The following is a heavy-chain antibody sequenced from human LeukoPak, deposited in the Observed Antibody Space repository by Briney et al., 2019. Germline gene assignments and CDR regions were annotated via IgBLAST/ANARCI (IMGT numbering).Heavy chain of an antibody. CDR1: GFTFSSYW. V-gene: IGHV3-74*01. Sequence: GGSLRLSCAASGFTFSSYWMHWVRQAPGKGLVWVSRINTDGSSTSYADSVKGQFTISRDNAKDTLYLQVTSLRAEDTAVYYCARELLYVYGMDVWGQGTTVTVSS. D-gene: IGHD2/OR15-2a*01. CDR2: INTDGSST. CDR3: ARELLYVYGMDV. J-gene: IGHJ6*02.